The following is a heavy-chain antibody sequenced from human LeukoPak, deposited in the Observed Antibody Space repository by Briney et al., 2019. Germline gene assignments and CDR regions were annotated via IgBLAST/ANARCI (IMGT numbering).Heavy chain of an antibody. CDR2: IYYSGNT. V-gene: IGHV4-39*01. CDR3: ARQKDITMIVVVTPFDY. CDR1: GGSTSSSSYY. D-gene: IGHD3-22*01. Sequence: SETLSLTCTVSGGSTSSSSYYWGWIRQPPEKGLEWIVSIYYSGNTYYNPSLKSRVTISVDKSKNQFSLKLSSVTAADTAVYYCARQKDITMIVVVTPFDYWGQGTLVTVSS. J-gene: IGHJ4*02.